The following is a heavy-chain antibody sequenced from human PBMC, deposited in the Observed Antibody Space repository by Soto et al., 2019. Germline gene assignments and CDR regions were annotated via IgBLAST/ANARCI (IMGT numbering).Heavy chain of an antibody. D-gene: IGHD3-10*01. CDR3: ARDRATMVRGVYYYYYGMDV. CDR2: IYYSGST. Sequence: PSETLSLTCTVSGGSISSYYWSWIRQPPGKGLEWIGYIYYSGSTNYNPSLKSRVTISVDTSKNQFSLKLSSVTAADTAVYYCARDRATMVRGVYYYYYGMDVWGQGTTVTVSS. V-gene: IGHV4-59*01. CDR1: GGSISSYY. J-gene: IGHJ6*02.